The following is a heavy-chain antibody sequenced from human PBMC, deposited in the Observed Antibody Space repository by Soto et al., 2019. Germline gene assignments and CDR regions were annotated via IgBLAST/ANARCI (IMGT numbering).Heavy chain of an antibody. CDR2: ISANSGNT. CDR1: GYTFTSYG. CDR3: ARDRCGGDCYPDAFDI. V-gene: IGHV1-18*01. Sequence: ASVKVSCKASGYTFTSYGISWVRQAPGQGLEWMGWISANSGNTNYAQKLQGRVTMTTDTSTSTAYMELSRLRSDDTAVYYCARDRCGGDCYPDAFDIWGQGTMVTVS. D-gene: IGHD2-21*01. J-gene: IGHJ3*02.